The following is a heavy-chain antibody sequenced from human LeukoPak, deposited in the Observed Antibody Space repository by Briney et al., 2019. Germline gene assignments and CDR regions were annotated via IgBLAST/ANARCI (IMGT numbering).Heavy chain of an antibody. CDR1: GFTVSSNY. CDR3: AKGPYSGFS. CDR2: ISGSGGNT. D-gene: IGHD1-26*01. V-gene: IGHV3-23*01. J-gene: IGHJ5*02. Sequence: GGSLRLSCIASGFTVSSNYMNWVRQAPGKGLEWVSAISGSGGNTYYADSVKGRFTISRDNSKNTLYLQMNSLRAEDTAVYYCAKGPYSGFSWGQGTLVTVSS.